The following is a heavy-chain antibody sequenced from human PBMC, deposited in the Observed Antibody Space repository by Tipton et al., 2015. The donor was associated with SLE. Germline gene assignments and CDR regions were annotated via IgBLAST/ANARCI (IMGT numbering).Heavy chain of an antibody. Sequence: TLSLTCTVSGGSISSYYWSWIRQPPGKGLEWIGYIYYSGSTNYNPSLKSRVTISVDRSKNQFSLKLSSVTAADTAVYYCARSSRITIFGPVWGGFDYWGQGTLVTVSS. J-gene: IGHJ4*02. D-gene: IGHD3/OR15-3a*01. CDR1: GGSISSYY. CDR2: IYYSGST. CDR3: ARSSRITIFGPVWGGFDY. V-gene: IGHV4-59*12.